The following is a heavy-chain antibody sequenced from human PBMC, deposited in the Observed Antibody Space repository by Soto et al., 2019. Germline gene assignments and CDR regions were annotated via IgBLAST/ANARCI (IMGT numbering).Heavy chain of an antibody. D-gene: IGHD3-9*01. J-gene: IGHJ6*02. CDR1: GFIFSNFG. Sequence: PGGSLNLSGAASGFIFSNFGMHWVRQAPGKGLEWVSYINTAGSTKYYADSVKGRFTITRDNARNSLFLQMNSLRADDTAVYYCARAECSSPDCLTAYYSYGLDVWGQGSKVTVAS. CDR3: ARAECSSPDCLTAYYSYGLDV. V-gene: IGHV3-48*03. CDR2: INTAGSTK.